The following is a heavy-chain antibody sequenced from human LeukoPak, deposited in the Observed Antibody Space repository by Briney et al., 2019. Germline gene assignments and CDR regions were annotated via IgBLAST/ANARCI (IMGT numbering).Heavy chain of an antibody. D-gene: IGHD2-15*01. Sequence: SVKVSCKASGGSFSSYAISWVRQAPGQGLDWMGGIIPIFGTTDYAQKFQGRVTITADESTSTAYMELSSLRSEDTAVYYCARAHCSGGGCPFSNWFDPWGQGTLVTVSS. CDR3: ARAHCSGGGCPFSNWFDP. J-gene: IGHJ5*02. CDR2: IIPIFGTT. CDR1: GGSFSSYA. V-gene: IGHV1-69*01.